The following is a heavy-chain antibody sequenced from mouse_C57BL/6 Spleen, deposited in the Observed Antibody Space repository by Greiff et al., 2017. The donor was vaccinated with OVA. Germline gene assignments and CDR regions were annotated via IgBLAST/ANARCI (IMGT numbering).Heavy chain of an antibody. J-gene: IGHJ1*03. V-gene: IGHV5-9*01. D-gene: IGHD2-4*01. CDR1: GFTFSSYT. Sequence: EVQVVESGGGLVKPGGSLKLSCAASGFTFSSYTMSWVRQTPEKRLEWVATISGGGGNTYYPDSVKGRFTFSRDNAKKPLYLQMSSLRSEDTASYYCARHNDYDCYVDVGGTGTSVTVSS. CDR3: ARHNDYDCYVDV. CDR2: ISGGGGNT.